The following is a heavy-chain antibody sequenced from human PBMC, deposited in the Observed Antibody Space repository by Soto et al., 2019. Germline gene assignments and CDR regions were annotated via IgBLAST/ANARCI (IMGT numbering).Heavy chain of an antibody. CDR2: ISYDGSNK. Sequence: QVQLVESGGGVVQPGRSLRLSCAASGFTFSSYGMHWVRQAPGKGLEWVAVISYDGSNKYYADSVKGRFTISRDNSKNPLYLQMNSLRAEDTAVYYCAKDSYYDSSGYYSGDYWGQGTLVTVSS. D-gene: IGHD3-22*01. J-gene: IGHJ4*02. CDR3: AKDSYYDSSGYYSGDY. CDR1: GFTFSSYG. V-gene: IGHV3-30*18.